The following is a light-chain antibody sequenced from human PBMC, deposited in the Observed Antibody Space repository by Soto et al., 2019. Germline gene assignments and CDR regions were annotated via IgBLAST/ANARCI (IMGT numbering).Light chain of an antibody. CDR1: QSVSSY. CDR2: DAS. J-gene: IGKJ5*01. V-gene: IGKV3-11*01. Sequence: EIVLTQSPATPSLSPGERASLSCRASQSVSSYLAWYQQKPGQAPRLLIYDASNRATGIPARFSGSGSGTDFTLPISSLEPEDFAVYYCQQRSNWPPPITFGQGTRLEIK. CDR3: QQRSNWPPPIT.